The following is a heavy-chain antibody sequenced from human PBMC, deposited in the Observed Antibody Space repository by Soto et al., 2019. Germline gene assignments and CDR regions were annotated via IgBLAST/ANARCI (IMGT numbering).Heavy chain of an antibody. CDR1: GYSISSGYY. J-gene: IGHJ4*02. CDR3: ARDGSGSPDY. CDR2: IYHSGST. V-gene: IGHV4-38-2*02. D-gene: IGHD3-10*01. Sequence: SETLSLTCAVSGYSISSGYYWDWIRQPPGKGLEWIGSIYHSGSTYNNPSLKSRVTMSVDTSKNQFSLKLTSMTAADTAVYYCARDGSGSPDYWGQGTLVTVSS.